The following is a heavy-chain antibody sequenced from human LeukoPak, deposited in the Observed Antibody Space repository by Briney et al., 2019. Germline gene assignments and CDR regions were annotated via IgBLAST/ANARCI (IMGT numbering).Heavy chain of an antibody. CDR1: GGSISSYY. J-gene: IGHJ4*02. Sequence: TSETLSLTCTVSGGSISSYYWSWIRQPPGKGLEWIGYIYYSGSTNYNPSLKSRVTISVDTSKNQFSLKLSSVTAADTAVYYCARGGDGRLDYWGQGTLVTVSS. CDR3: ARGGDGRLDY. D-gene: IGHD3-10*01. V-gene: IGHV4-59*01. CDR2: IYYSGST.